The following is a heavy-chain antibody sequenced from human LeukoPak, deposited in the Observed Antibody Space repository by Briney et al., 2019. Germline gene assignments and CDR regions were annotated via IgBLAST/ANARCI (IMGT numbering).Heavy chain of an antibody. Sequence: HSGGSLRLSCAASGFTFNTHGMHWVHQAPGKGLEWVAAIWFDGSVKHYSDAVKGRFTISRDNSLNTLYLQMNSLRVEDTAIYYCAKDTAVQFLEPAFWGQGTLVTVSS. CDR1: GFTFNTHG. CDR3: AKDTAVQFLEPAF. V-gene: IGHV3-33*06. D-gene: IGHD3-3*01. J-gene: IGHJ4*02. CDR2: IWFDGSVK.